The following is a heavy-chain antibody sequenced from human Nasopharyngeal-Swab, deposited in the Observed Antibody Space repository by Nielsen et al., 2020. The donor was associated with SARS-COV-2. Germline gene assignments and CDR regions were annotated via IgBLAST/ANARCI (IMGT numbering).Heavy chain of an antibody. J-gene: IGHJ5*02. D-gene: IGHD3-9*01. V-gene: IGHV4-30-4*08. Sequence: SETLSLICAVSGVFISRGGAYWSWLRQPPGKGLEWIGYIYYSGDTDYNPALQSRVSISADTSRNQFSLKLTSVTAADTAVYYCARTLYDIVTDQYEGYDTWGPGILVTVSS. CDR2: IYYSGDT. CDR1: GVFISRGGAY. CDR3: ARTLYDIVTDQYEGYDT.